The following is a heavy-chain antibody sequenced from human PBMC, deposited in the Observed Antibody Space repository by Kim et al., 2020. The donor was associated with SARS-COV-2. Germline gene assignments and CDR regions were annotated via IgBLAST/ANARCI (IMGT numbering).Heavy chain of an antibody. V-gene: IGHV3-73*01. J-gene: IGHJ3*02. CDR1: EFTFSEST. CDR2: IRSKANSYET. CDR3: SRGLPYSESYWDALDI. Sequence: GGSLRLSCAVSEFTFSESTVHWVRQASGKGLEWVGRIRSKANSYETVYGASVKGRFTISRDDSKNTAYLQMNSLKTEDTAVYYCSRGLPYSESYWDALDIWGQGTMVTLSS. D-gene: IGHD1-26*01.